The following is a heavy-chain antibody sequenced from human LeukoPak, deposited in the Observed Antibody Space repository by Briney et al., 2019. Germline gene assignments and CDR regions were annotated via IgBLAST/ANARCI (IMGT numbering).Heavy chain of an antibody. Sequence: GGSLRLSCAASGFTFSSYSMNWVRQAPGKGLEWVSSISSSSYIYYADSVKGRFTISRDNAKNSLYLQMNSLRAEDTAVYYCAKASTSSGYYYVRVDNWGQGTLVTVSS. CDR1: GFTFSSYS. CDR3: AKASTSSGYYYVRVDN. D-gene: IGHD3-22*01. V-gene: IGHV3-21*01. J-gene: IGHJ4*02. CDR2: ISSSSYI.